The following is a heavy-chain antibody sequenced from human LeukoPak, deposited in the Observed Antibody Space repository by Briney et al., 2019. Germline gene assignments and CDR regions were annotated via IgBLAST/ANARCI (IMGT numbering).Heavy chain of an antibody. V-gene: IGHV1-18*01. J-gene: IGHJ1*01. D-gene: IGHD3-3*01. CDR1: GYTFTSYG. CDR2: ISAYNGNT. Sequence: VASVKVSCKASGYTFTSYGISWVRQAPGQGLEWMGWISAYNGNTDYAQKLQGRVTMTTETSTSTAYMELRSLRSDVTAVYYCARSRRFLGYFQHWGQGTLVTVSS. CDR3: ARSRRFLGYFQH.